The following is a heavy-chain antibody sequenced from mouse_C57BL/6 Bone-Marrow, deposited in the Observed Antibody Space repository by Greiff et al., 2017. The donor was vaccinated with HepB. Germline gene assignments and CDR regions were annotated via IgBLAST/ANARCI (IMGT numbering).Heavy chain of an antibody. CDR1: GYTFTDYN. CDR2: INPNNGGT. V-gene: IGHV1-18*01. Sequence: EVKLMESGPELVKPGASVKIPCKASGYTFTDYNMDWVKQSHGKSLEWIGDINPNNGGTIYNQKFKGKATLTVDKSSSTAYMELRSLTSEDTAVYYCARWVLRFYAMDYWGQGTSVTVSS. D-gene: IGHD1-1*01. J-gene: IGHJ4*01. CDR3: ARWVLRFYAMDY.